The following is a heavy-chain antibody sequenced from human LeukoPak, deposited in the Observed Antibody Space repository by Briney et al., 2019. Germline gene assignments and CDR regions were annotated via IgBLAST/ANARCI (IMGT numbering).Heavy chain of an antibody. V-gene: IGHV3-7*01. CDR3: VTDQTGRHPYFFDY. CDR1: GFNFSTYW. CDR2: IKEDGSEI. Sequence: GGSLRLSCAASGFNFSTYWMTWVRQVPGKGLEWVANIKEDGSEIYYADSVKGRFSISRDNAKTSLYLQMNSVSVADMDVYYCVTDQTGRHPYFFDYWGQGTLVTVSS. J-gene: IGHJ4*02. D-gene: IGHD3-10*01.